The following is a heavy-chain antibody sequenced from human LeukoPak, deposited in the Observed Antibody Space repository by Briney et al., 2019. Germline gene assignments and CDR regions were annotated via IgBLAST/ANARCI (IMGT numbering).Heavy chain of an antibody. CDR1: EFTFSNYW. CDR3: VRDKVSGPTLLDH. V-gene: IGHV3-7*01. CDR2: INEDGSVK. D-gene: IGHD5/OR15-5a*01. J-gene: IGHJ4*02. Sequence: GGSLRLSCAAFEFTFSNYWMSWVRQAPGKGLEWVANINEDGSVKYYADSVKGRFTISRDNARNSVFLQMNSLRAEDTAVYHCVRDKVSGPTLLDHWGQGTLVTVSS.